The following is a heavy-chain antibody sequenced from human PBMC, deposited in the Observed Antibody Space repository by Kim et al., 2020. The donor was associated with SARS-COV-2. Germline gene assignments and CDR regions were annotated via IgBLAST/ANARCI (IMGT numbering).Heavy chain of an antibody. D-gene: IGHD3-16*01. V-gene: IGHV3-30*04. CDR2: ISKDGSHK. CDR3: VREPETVMTRIDY. J-gene: IGHJ4*02. CDR1: GFSFSSYV. Sequence: GGSLRLSCAASGFSFSSYVMHWVRQAPGKGLEWVSVISKDGSHKYYAASVNGRFTISRDNSKNALYLQMNSLRGEDTAVYYCVREPETVMTRIDYWGQGTLVTVSS.